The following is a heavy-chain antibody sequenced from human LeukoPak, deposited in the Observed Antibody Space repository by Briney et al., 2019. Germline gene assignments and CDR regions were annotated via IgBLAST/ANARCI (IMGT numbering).Heavy chain of an antibody. CDR1: GFTFSSYS. CDR3: ARIRKAGYSYGSYYYYGMDV. Sequence: GGSLRLSCAASGFTFSSYSVNWVRQAPGKGLEWVSSISSSSSYIYYADSVKGRFTISRVNAKNSLYLQMNSLRAEDTAVYYCARIRKAGYSYGSYYYYGMDVCGQGTTVTVSS. CDR2: ISSSSSYI. D-gene: IGHD5-18*01. V-gene: IGHV3-21*01. J-gene: IGHJ6*02.